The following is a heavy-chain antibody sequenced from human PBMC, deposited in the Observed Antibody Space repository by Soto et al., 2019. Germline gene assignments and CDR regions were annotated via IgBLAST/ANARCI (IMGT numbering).Heavy chain of an antibody. D-gene: IGHD6-13*01. Sequence: GGSLRLSCAASGFTFTTYGMHWVRQAPGKGLEWVALIWFDGSHKYYADSVKGRFTISRDNSKNTLYLQMNSLTAEDTAVYYCARSVEAAVGTHYMDVWGKGTTVTVSS. J-gene: IGHJ6*03. CDR3: ARSVEAAVGTHYMDV. V-gene: IGHV3-33*01. CDR2: IWFDGSHK. CDR1: GFTFTTYG.